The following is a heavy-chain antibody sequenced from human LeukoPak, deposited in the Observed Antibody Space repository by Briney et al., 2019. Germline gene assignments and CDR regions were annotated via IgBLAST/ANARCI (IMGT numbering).Heavy chain of an antibody. CDR2: ISGGGVNT. J-gene: IGHJ3*01. CDR3: AKEGRGYDFWGGYTFDV. V-gene: IGHV3-23*01. D-gene: IGHD3-3*01. CDR1: GFPFSNYA. Sequence: GGSLRLSCTASGFPFSNYALSWVRQAPGEGLEWVAAISGGGVNTYYAESVKGRFTVSRDNSENTLHLQMTSLRVDDTAVYYCAKEGRGYDFWGGYTFDVWGRGTMVGVSS.